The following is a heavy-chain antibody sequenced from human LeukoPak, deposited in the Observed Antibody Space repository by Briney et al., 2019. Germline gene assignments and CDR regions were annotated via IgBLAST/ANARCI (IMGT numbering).Heavy chain of an antibody. J-gene: IGHJ4*02. CDR3: VRTSGSYLFFDY. V-gene: IGHV3-11*01. CDR1: GFTFSDYY. Sequence: GGSLRLSCAASGFTFSDYYMSWIRQAPGKGLEWVSYISSSGSTIYYADSVKGRFTISRDNSKNTLYLQMNSLRAEDTAVYYCVRTSGSYLFFDYWGQGTLVTVSS. D-gene: IGHD1-26*01. CDR2: ISSSGSTI.